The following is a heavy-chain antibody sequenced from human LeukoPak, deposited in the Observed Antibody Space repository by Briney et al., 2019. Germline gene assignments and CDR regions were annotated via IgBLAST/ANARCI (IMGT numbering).Heavy chain of an antibody. V-gene: IGHV3-74*01. CDR1: GFTLSSYW. Sequence: GGSLRLSCAASGFTLSSYWMYWVRQAPGKGLVWVSRIYNDGSSTSYADSVKGRFTISRDNAKSTLYLQMNSLRAEDTAVYYCARVRGGSGRSYAADAFDIWGQGTMVTVSS. D-gene: IGHD1-26*01. CDR2: IYNDGSST. J-gene: IGHJ3*02. CDR3: ARVRGGSGRSYAADAFDI.